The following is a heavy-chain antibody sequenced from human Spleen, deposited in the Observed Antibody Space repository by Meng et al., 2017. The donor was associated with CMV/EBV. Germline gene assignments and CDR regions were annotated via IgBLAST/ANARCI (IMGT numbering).Heavy chain of an antibody. CDR3: ARDLAAGYSYGYPDY. D-gene: IGHD5-18*01. CDR2: IIPILGIA. CDR1: GGTFSSYA. Sequence: SVKVSCKASGGTFSSYAISWVRQAPGQGLEWMGGIIPILGIANYAQKFQGRVTITADKSTSTAYMELSSLRSEDTAVYYCARDLAAGYSYGYPDYWGQGTLVTVSS. J-gene: IGHJ4*02. V-gene: IGHV1-69*10.